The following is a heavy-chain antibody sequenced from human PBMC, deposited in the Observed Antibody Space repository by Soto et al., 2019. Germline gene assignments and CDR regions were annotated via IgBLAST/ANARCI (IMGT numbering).Heavy chain of an antibody. J-gene: IGHJ4*02. CDR2: GYFTDTT. CDR3: TRYCNISACRHLYYFDS. CDR1: GFSVSNGMNH. V-gene: IGHV4-61*01. D-gene: IGHD2-15*01. Sequence: SETLSLTCAVSGFSVSNGMNHWIWKLQPPGMGRESIGNGYFTDTTIYNPVMRRRVTMSVDTYKNQFFLMLTSVTDDETVVYYCTRYCNISACRHLYYFDSWGLGTLVTVSS.